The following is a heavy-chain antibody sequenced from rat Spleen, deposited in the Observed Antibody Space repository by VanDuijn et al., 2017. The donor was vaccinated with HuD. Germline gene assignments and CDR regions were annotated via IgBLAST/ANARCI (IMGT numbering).Heavy chain of an antibody. CDR1: GFTFSNYY. CDR3: ARGYVMDA. V-gene: IGHV5-20*01. Sequence: EVQLVESGGDLVQPGRSMKLSCAASGFTFSNYYMAWVRQAPTKGLEWVATISYDGRSTYYRDSVKGRFTISRDNAKNTLFLQMDSLRSEDTATYYCARGYVMDAWGQGASVTVSS. J-gene: IGHJ4*01. CDR2: ISYDGRST.